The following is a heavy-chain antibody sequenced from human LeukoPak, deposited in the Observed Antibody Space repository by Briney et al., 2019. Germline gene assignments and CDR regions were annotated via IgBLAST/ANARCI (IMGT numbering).Heavy chain of an antibody. V-gene: IGHV3-48*04. D-gene: IGHD6-13*01. CDR3: ARGQLTDPRIDY. CDR1: GFIFSTYW. J-gene: IGHJ4*02. CDR2: ISSGSSTI. Sequence: PGGSLRLSCAASGFIFSTYWMHWVRQAPGKGLEWVSHISSGSSTIYYADSVKGRFTISRDNAKNSLYLQMNSLRAEDTAVYYCARGQLTDPRIDYWGQGTLVTVSS.